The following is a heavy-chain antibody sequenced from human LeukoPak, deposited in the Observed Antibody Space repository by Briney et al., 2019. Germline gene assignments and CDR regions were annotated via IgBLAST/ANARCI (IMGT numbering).Heavy chain of an antibody. Sequence: ASEKVSCKASGYTVTSYYMHWVRQATGQWLEWMGIINPSGGSTSYAQKFQGRVTMTRDTSTSTVYMELSSLRSEDTAVYYCARDDETASFDYWGQGTLVTVSS. CDR1: GYTVTSYY. V-gene: IGHV1-46*01. D-gene: IGHD2-21*02. CDR2: INPSGGST. CDR3: ARDDETASFDY. J-gene: IGHJ4*02.